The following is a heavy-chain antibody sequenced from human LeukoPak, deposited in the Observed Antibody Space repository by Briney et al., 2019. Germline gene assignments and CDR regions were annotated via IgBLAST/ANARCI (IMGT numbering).Heavy chain of an antibody. Sequence: LGGSLRLSCAASGFTFSSYSMNWVRQAPGKGLEWVSYISKSSDRIYHADSVKGRFTISRDNAKNSLYLQMDSLRAEDTAVYYCARDLLNDEGSSYFFDQWGQGTLVTVSS. CDR1: GFTFSSYS. CDR2: ISKSSDRI. CDR3: ARDLLNDEGSSYFFDQ. D-gene: IGHD2-2*01. V-gene: IGHV3-48*04. J-gene: IGHJ4*02.